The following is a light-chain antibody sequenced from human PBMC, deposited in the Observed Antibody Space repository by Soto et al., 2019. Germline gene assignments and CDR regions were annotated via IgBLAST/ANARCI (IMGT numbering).Light chain of an antibody. CDR2: DAS. Sequence: DIQMTQSPSTLSASVGDRVTITCRASQDINNWLAWYQQKPGKAPKLLIYDASSLEAGVPSRFSGSRSGTEFTLTINLLQPDDFATYFCQQYNSYSWTFGQGTRVEIK. CDR1: QDINNW. J-gene: IGKJ1*01. V-gene: IGKV1-5*01. CDR3: QQYNSYSWT.